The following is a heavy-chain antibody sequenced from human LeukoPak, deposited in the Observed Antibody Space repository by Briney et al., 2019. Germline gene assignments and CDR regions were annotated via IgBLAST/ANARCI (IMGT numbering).Heavy chain of an antibody. CDR2: ISYDGSNK. CDR1: GFSFSSYG. D-gene: IGHD6-19*01. CDR3: ARDQRPRSSGIFDY. J-gene: IGHJ4*02. Sequence: PGGSLRLSCAASGFSFSSYGMHWVRQAPGKGLEWVAVISYDGSNKYYADSVKGRFTISRDNSKNTLYLQMNSLRAEDTAVYYCARDQRPRSSGIFDYWGQGTLVTVSS. V-gene: IGHV3-30*03.